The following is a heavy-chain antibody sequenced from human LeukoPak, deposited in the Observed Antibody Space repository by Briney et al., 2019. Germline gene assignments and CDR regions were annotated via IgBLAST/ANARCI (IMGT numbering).Heavy chain of an antibody. CDR3: ARGTFYSDTKRSYAFDI. V-gene: IGHV4-39*01. CDR2: IYYSGST. J-gene: IGHJ3*02. CDR1: GGSISSSSHY. Sequence: PSETLSVTCTVSGGSISSSSHYWGWIRQPPGKGLEWIGSIYYSGSTYYNPSLKSRVTISVDTSKNQFSLKLSSVTVADTAVYYCARGTFYSDTKRSYAFDIWGLGTIVTVSS. D-gene: IGHD3-22*01.